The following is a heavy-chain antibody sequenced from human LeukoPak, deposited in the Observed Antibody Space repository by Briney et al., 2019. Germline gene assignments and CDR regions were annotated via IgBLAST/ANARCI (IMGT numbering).Heavy chain of an antibody. CDR3: ARPQYCSRTSCYTSFAFDI. V-gene: IGHV1-69*13. CDR1: GGTFSSYA. D-gene: IGHD2-2*02. J-gene: IGHJ3*02. CDR2: IIPIFGTA. Sequence: ASVKVSFKASGGTFSSYAISWVRQAPGQGLEWMGGIIPIFGTANYTQKFQGRVTITADESTSTAYLELSSLRSEDTAVYYCARPQYCSRTSCYTSFAFDIWGQRTMVTVSS.